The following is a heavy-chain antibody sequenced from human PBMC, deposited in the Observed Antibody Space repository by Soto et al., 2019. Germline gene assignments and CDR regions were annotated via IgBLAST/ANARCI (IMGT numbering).Heavy chain of an antibody. J-gene: IGHJ6*02. D-gene: IGHD2-15*01. CDR2: IRSKAYGETT. V-gene: IGHV3-49*03. Sequence: GGSLRLSXTGSGFTFGDYAMSWSRQAPGKGLEWVGVIRSKAYGETTDYAASVKGRFTIFRDDSKSIAYLQMSSLQTEDTGVYYRTKYTYTSRYSYFGMDVWGHGTTVTVSS. CDR3: TKYTYTSRYSYFGMDV. CDR1: GFTFGDYA.